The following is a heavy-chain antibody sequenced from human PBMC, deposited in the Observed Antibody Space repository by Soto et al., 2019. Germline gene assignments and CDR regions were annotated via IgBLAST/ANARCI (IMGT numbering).Heavy chain of an antibody. CDR3: ATAKKGNSYGYEYFDY. J-gene: IGHJ4*02. Sequence: GGSLRLSCAASGFTFSSYAMSWVRQAPGKGLEWVSAISGSGGSTYYADSVKGRFTISRDNSKNMLYLQMNSLRAEDTAVYYCATAKKGNSYGYEYFDYWGQGTLVTVSS. V-gene: IGHV3-23*01. CDR1: GFTFSSYA. D-gene: IGHD5-18*01. CDR2: ISGSGGST.